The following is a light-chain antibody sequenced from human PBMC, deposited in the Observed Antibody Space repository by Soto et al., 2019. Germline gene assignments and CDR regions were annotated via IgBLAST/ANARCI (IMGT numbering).Light chain of an antibody. CDR3: QHCNSYSEA. Sequence: DIKVTQKPPPHSEHTGAKVTLTGGASQSSGTNLNWYQQRPGKAPKLLIYHASTLESGVPSRFSGSGSGTEFTLTISSLQPDDVATYYCQHCNSYSEAFGQGTKVDI. J-gene: IGKJ1*01. CDR2: HAS. CDR1: QSSGTN. V-gene: IGKV1-5*01.